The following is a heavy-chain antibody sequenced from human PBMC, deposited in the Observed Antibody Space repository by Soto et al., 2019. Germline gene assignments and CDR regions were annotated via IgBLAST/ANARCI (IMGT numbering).Heavy chain of an antibody. Sequence: EVQLVESGGGFIQPGRSLRLSCAARGFTFEDYAMHWVRQVPGKGLEWVSGINWKSGTIGYADSVKGRFTISRDNARKSLYLQMNSLRAEDTALYYCAKDTGRIRVMYFFDYWGQGSLVTVSS. CDR3: AKDTGRIRVMYFFDY. J-gene: IGHJ4*02. V-gene: IGHV3-9*01. D-gene: IGHD2-21*01. CDR2: INWKSGTI. CDR1: GFTFEDYA.